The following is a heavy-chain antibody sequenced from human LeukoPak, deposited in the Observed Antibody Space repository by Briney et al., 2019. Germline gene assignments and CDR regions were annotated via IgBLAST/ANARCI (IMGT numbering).Heavy chain of an antibody. Sequence: GASVKVSCKASGYTFTSYGISWVRPAPGQGLEWMGWISAYNGNTNYAQKLQGRVTMTTDTSTSTAYMELRSLRSDDTAVYYCARARQVTMVVTADYWGQGTLVTVSS. D-gene: IGHD4-23*01. V-gene: IGHV1-18*01. CDR3: ARARQVTMVVTADY. J-gene: IGHJ4*02. CDR1: GYTFTSYG. CDR2: ISAYNGNT.